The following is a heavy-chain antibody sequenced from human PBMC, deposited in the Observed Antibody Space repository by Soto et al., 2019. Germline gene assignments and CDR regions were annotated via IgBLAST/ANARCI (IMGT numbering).Heavy chain of an antibody. D-gene: IGHD3-10*01. J-gene: IGHJ5*02. V-gene: IGHV3-23*01. CDR1: LFTFSNYV. CDR2: ISETGRST. Sequence: GGSLRLSCVDSLFTFSNYVMSWVRQAPGKGLEWVSTISETGRSTYYADSVKGRFTISRDNAKNTLYLEMSSLRAEDTAVYYCAKVDPYVSGSLGIFDRWGEGTLVTVSS. CDR3: AKVDPYVSGSLGIFDR.